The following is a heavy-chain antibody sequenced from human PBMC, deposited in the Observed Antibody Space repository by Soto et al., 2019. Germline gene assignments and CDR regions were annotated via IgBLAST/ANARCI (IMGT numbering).Heavy chain of an antibody. Sequence: GVSLRLSFAASGFNFSSYSMNWVRQAPGKGLQWVSYISSSSRIIYYADSVRGRFTISRDNAKNSLFLQMNSLRDEDTAVYYCARDPLTTMTTVFASWGQGTLV. J-gene: IGHJ4*02. CDR3: ARDPLTTMTTVFAS. CDR1: GFNFSSYS. D-gene: IGHD4-17*01. CDR2: ISSSSRII. V-gene: IGHV3-48*02.